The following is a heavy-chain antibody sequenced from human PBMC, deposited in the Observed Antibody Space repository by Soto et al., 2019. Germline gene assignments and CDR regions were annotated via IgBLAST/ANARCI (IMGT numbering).Heavy chain of an antibody. CDR2: INWNGGST. D-gene: IGHD3-22*01. CDR3: ARGHGTHYYGSSGYRDAFDI. Sequence: PGGSLRLSCAASGFTFSDFYMSWIRQAPGKGLEWVSGINWNGGSTGYADSVKGRFTISRDNAKNSLYLQMNSLRAEDTALYYCARGHGTHYYGSSGYRDAFDIWGQGTMVTVSS. CDR1: GFTFSDFY. V-gene: IGHV3-20*04. J-gene: IGHJ3*02.